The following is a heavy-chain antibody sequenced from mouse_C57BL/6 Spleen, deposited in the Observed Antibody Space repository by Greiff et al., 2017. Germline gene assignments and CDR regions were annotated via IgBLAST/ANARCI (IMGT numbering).Heavy chain of an antibody. CDR1: GYTFTSYW. D-gene: IGHD2-2*01. CDR3: ARWVSTMVTSFDY. J-gene: IGHJ2*01. Sequence: QVQLQQPGAELVRPGTSVKLSCKASGYTFTSYWMHWVKQRPGQGLEWIGVIDPSDSYTNYNQKFKGKATLTVDTSSSTAYMQLSSLTSEDSAVYYCARWVSTMVTSFDYWGQGTTLTVSS. CDR2: IDPSDSYT. V-gene: IGHV1-59*01.